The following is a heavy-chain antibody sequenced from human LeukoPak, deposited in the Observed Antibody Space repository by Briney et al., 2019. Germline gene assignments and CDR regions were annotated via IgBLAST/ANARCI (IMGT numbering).Heavy chain of an antibody. CDR2: FDPVDGET. J-gene: IGHJ5*02. Sequence: GASVKVSCKVSGYTLTELSIHWVRQAPGKGLEWMGGFDPVDGETIYAQKFQGRVTMTEDTSTDTAYMELSSLRSEDTAVYYCATARVGATQSWFDPWGQGTLVTVSS. CDR3: ATARVGATQSWFDP. CDR1: GYTLTELS. V-gene: IGHV1-24*01. D-gene: IGHD1-26*01.